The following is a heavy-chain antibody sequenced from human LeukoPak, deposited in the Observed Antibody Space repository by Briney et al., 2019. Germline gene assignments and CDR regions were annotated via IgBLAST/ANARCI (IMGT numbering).Heavy chain of an antibody. V-gene: IGHV3-21*01. CDR3: ARDVKTDAFDI. CDR2: ISSSSS. CDR1: GFTFSSYS. Sequence: GGSLRLSCAAYGFTFSSYSMNWVRQAPGKGLEWVSSISSSSSYADSVKGRFTISRDNAKNSLYLQMNSLRAEDTAVYYCARDVKTDAFDIWGQGTMVTVSS. J-gene: IGHJ3*02.